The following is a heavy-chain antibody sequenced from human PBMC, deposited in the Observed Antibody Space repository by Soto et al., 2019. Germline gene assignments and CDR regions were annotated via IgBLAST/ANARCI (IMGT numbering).Heavy chain of an antibody. V-gene: IGHV3-23*04. J-gene: IGHJ2*01. CDR3: AKGRAVAGYWYFDL. CDR2: IIGSGTNT. D-gene: IGHD6-19*01. Sequence: EVHLVESGGGLVQPGGSLGLSCAASGFTFSAYGMNWVRQSPGKGLEWVSGIIGSGTNTYYADSVKGRFTVSRDNSKNTFYLQINSLRVEDTAVYYCAKGRAVAGYWYFDLWGRGTLVTVSS. CDR1: GFTFSAYG.